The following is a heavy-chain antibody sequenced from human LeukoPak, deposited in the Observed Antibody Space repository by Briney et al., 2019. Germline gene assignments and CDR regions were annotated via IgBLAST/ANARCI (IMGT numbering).Heavy chain of an antibody. Sequence: GGSLRLSCAASGFTFSSYSMNWVRQAPGKGLEWVSSISSSSSYIYYADSVKGRFTISRDNAKNSLYLQMNSLRAEDTAVYYCARGGEAITMIVVVIYFDYWGQGTLVTVSS. D-gene: IGHD3-22*01. CDR3: ARGGEAITMIVVVIYFDY. J-gene: IGHJ4*02. V-gene: IGHV3-21*01. CDR2: ISSSSSYI. CDR1: GFTFSSYS.